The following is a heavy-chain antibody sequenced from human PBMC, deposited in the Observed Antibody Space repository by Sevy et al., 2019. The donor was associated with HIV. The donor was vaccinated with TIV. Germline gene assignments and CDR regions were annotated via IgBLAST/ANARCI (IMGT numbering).Heavy chain of an antibody. Sequence: SETLSLTCTVSGGSISSSSYYWGWIRQPPGKGLEWIGSIYYSGSTYYNPSLKSRVTISVDTSKNQFSPKLSSVTAADTAVYYCARQGIAVAGVYYYYYGMDVWGQGTTVTVSS. D-gene: IGHD6-19*01. CDR3: ARQGIAVAGVYYYYYGMDV. CDR1: GGSISSSSYY. V-gene: IGHV4-39*01. J-gene: IGHJ6*02. CDR2: IYYSGST.